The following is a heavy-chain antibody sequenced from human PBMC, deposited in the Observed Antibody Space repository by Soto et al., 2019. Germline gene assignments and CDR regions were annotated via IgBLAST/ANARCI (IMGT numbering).Heavy chain of an antibody. D-gene: IGHD3-10*01. V-gene: IGHV1-2*02. CDR3: ARASIPMVRGVIYTFNWFDT. J-gene: IGHJ5*02. CDR1: GYTFTGYY. CDR2: INPNSGGT. Sequence: ASVKVSCKASGYTFTGYYMHWVRQAPGQGLEWMGWINPNSGGTNYAQKFQGRVTMTRDTSISTAYMELSRLRSDDTAVYYCARASIPMVRGVIYTFNWFDTWGQGTLVTVSS.